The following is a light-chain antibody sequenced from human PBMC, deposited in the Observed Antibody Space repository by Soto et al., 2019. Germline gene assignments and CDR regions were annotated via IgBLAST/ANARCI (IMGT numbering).Light chain of an antibody. CDR1: QSIQSD. J-gene: IGKJ1*01. CDR3: QQYNNWPWT. V-gene: IGKV3-15*01. CDR2: GAS. Sequence: EIVLTQSPGSLALSPGGRAPLSCRVSQSIQSDLAWYEQKPGQGPRLLIYGASTRATGIPVRFSGSGSGTEFTLTISRLQSEDFALYFCQQYNNWPWTFGQGTKVDIK.